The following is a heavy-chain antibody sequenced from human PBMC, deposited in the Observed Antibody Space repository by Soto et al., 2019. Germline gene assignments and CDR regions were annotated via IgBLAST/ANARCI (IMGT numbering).Heavy chain of an antibody. CDR2: VNPSGGHT. D-gene: IGHD2-21*02. J-gene: IGHJ4*02. Sequence: QVQLVQSGAEVKKPGASVKVSCKASGDTFTDYYIHWVRQAPGQGLEWMGTVNPSGGHTTYAQHFLGRMTMTRDTSASTLYMELPTLTSEDTAVYYSAIGRLVVVVTAALDFWGQGTLVTVSS. V-gene: IGHV1-46*01. CDR1: GDTFTDYY. CDR3: AIGRLVVVVTAALDF.